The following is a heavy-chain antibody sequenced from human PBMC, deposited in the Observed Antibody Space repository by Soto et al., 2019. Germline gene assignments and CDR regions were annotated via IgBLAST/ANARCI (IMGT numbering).Heavy chain of an antibody. CDR3: ARAHDFWTPDYYYYGMDV. CDR2: ISAYNGNT. V-gene: IGHV1-18*01. J-gene: IGHJ6*02. CDR1: GYTFTSYG. Sequence: QVQLVQSGAEVKKPGASVKVSCKASGYTFTSYGISWVRQAPGQGLEWMGWISAYNGNTNYAQKLQGRVTMTTGTSSSTAYMELRRLRSDDTAVYYCARAHDFWTPDYYYYGMDVWCQGPTVTVSS. D-gene: IGHD3-3*01.